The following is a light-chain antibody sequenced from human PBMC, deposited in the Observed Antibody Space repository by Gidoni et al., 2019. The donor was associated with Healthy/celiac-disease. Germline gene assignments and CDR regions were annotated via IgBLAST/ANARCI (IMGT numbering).Light chain of an antibody. V-gene: IGLV3-1*01. CDR1: KLGDKY. J-gene: IGLJ2*01. CDR2: QDS. CDR3: QAWDSSTVV. Sequence: SYELTKPPSVSVSPGQTASITCSGDKLGDKYACWYQQKPGQSPVLVIYQDSKRPSGCPERFSVSNSGITATLTIGGTQAMDEADYYCQAWDSSTVVFGGGTKRTVL.